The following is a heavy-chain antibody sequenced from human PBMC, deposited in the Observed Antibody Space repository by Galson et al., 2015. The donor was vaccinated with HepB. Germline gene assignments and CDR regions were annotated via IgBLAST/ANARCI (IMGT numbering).Heavy chain of an antibody. J-gene: IGHJ1*01. CDR2: ISYDGSNK. D-gene: IGHD6-6*01. CDR3: ARAPLGASIAIEYFQH. CDR1: GFTFSSYA. V-gene: IGHV3-30-3*01. Sequence: SLRLSCAASGFTFSSYAMHWVRQAPGKGLEWVAVISYDGSNKYYADSVKGRFTISRDNSKNTLYLQMNSLRAEDTAVYYCARAPLGASIAIEYFQHWGQGTLVTVSS.